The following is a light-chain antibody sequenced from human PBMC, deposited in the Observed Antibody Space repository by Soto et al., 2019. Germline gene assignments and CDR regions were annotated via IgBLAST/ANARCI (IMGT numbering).Light chain of an antibody. CDR1: QRAXNN. CDR2: GAS. CDR3: QQYDNWPHT. J-gene: IGKJ2*01. Sequence: DIVVTQSAATLSVSPGDSATLSCRASQRAXNNLDWFQQKPGQAPRLLRYGASTRATGIPARLSGSGSGTEFTLTISSLQSEDFAVYFCQQYDNWPHTFGQGTKVDIK. V-gene: IGKV3-15*01.